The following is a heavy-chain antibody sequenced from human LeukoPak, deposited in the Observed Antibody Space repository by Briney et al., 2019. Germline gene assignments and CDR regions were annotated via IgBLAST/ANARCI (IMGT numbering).Heavy chain of an antibody. V-gene: IGHV3-13*01. D-gene: IGHD2-2*01. CDR2: IGTAGDT. Sequence: PGGSLRLSCAASGFTFSSYGMHWVRQATGKGLEWVSAIGTAGDTYYPGSVKGRFTISRENAKNSLYLQMNSLRAGDTAVYYCARAHCSSTSCDDAFDIWGQGTMVTVSS. J-gene: IGHJ3*02. CDR3: ARAHCSSTSCDDAFDI. CDR1: GFTFSSYG.